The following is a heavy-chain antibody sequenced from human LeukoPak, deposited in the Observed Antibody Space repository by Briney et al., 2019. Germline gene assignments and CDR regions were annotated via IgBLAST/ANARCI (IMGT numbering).Heavy chain of an antibody. V-gene: IGHV3-48*04. CDR3: AKASHYGSGSSPYYFDY. J-gene: IGHJ4*02. D-gene: IGHD3-10*01. CDR2: ISISSNTI. Sequence: GGSLRLSCAASGFSFGSYSMNWVRQAPGKGLEWVSHISISSNTIYYADSVKGRFTISRDNAKNSLYLQMNSLRAEDTALYYCAKASHYGSGSSPYYFDYWGQGTLVTVSS. CDR1: GFSFGSYS.